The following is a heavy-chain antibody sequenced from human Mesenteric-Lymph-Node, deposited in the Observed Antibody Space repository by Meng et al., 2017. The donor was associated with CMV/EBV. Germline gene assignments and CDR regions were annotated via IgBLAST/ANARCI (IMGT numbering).Heavy chain of an antibody. CDR1: GFTFSSYG. V-gene: IGHV3-48*01. CDR2: ISSSGSTI. CDR3: AKEVTVTTPYYYYGKDV. Sequence: GESLKISCAASGFTFSSYGMHWVRQAPGKGLEWVSYISSSGSTIYYADSVKGRFTISRDNSKNTLYLQMNSLRAEDTAVYYCAKEVTVTTPYYYYGKDVWGQGTTVTVSS. D-gene: IGHD4-17*01. J-gene: IGHJ6*02.